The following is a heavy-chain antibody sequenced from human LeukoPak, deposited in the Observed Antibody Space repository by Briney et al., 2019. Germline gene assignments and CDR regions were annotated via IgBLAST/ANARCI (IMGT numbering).Heavy chain of an antibody. J-gene: IGHJ5*02. CDR2: IIPIFGTA. CDR1: GGTFSSYA. D-gene: IGHD3-10*01. Sequence: ASVKVSCKASGGTFSSYAISWVRQAPGQGLEWMGGIIPIFGTANYAQKFQGRVTITTDESTSTAYMELSSLRSEDTAVYYCARESDGSGSYYNPHDRNWFDPWGQGTLVTVSS. CDR3: ARESDGSGSYYNPHDRNWFDP. V-gene: IGHV1-69*05.